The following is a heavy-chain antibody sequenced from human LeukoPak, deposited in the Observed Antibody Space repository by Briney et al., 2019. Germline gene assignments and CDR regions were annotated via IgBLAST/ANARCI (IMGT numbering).Heavy chain of an antibody. D-gene: IGHD6-13*01. Sequence: PSETLSLTCAVYGGSFSGYYWSWIRQPPGKGLEWIGEINHSGSTNYNPSLKSRVTISVDTSKNQFSLKLSSVTAADTAVYYCARGDSSSWWIDYWGQGTLVTVSS. CDR2: INHSGST. CDR1: GGSFSGYY. J-gene: IGHJ4*02. V-gene: IGHV4-34*01. CDR3: ARGDSSSWWIDY.